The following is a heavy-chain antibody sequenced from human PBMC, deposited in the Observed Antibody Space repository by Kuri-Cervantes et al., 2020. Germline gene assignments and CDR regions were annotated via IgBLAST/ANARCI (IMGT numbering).Heavy chain of an antibody. CDR2: ISYDGSNK. V-gene: IGHV3-30-3*01. J-gene: IGHJ4*02. CDR1: GFTFSSYA. CDR3: ARDHSSSWYNYFDY. Sequence: GESLKISCAASGFTFSSYAMHRVRQAPGKGLEWVAVISYDGSNKYYADSVKGRFTISRDNSKNTLYLQMNSLRAEDTAVYYCARDHSSSWYNYFDYWGQGTLVTVSS. D-gene: IGHD6-13*01.